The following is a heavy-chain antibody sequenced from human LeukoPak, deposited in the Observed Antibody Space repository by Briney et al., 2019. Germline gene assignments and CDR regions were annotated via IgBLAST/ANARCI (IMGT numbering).Heavy chain of an antibody. V-gene: IGHV3-20*04. CDR3: ARRWDLLPDH. CDR2: ISWDGVST. CDR1: GFTLYDYG. Sequence: GGALRLSCAASGFTLYDYGMSWVRQAPGKGREWGSGISWDGVSTGYADSVEGRFTISRDNSKNSFYLQMNSLRVEDTALYYCARRWDLLPDHWGPGTLVTVSS. D-gene: IGHD1-26*01. J-gene: IGHJ4*02.